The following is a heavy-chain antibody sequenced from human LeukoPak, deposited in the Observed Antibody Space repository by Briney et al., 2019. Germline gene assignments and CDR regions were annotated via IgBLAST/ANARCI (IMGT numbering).Heavy chain of an antibody. J-gene: IGHJ5*02. CDR3: ARQGSGGSRGWWFDP. CDR2: ISAYNGNT. Sequence: ASVKVSCKASGYTFTSYGISWVRQPPGQGLEWMGWISAYNGNTNYAQKLQGRVTMTTDTSTSTPYMELRSLRSDDTAVYYCARQGSGGSRGWWFDPWGQGTLVTVSS. V-gene: IGHV1-18*01. D-gene: IGHD2-15*01. CDR1: GYTFTSYG.